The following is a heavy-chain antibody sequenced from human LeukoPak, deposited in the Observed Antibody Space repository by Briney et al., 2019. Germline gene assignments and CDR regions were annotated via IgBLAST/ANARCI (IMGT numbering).Heavy chain of an antibody. V-gene: IGHV4-34*01. Sequence: SETLSLTCVVYGGSFSGYHWSWIRQSPGKGLEWIGEINHRGSTNYNPSLKRRVTMSLDTSKNQFSLKLSSVTAADTAVYYCARTTMVRGTYYMDVWGKGTTVTISS. CDR2: INHRGST. D-gene: IGHD3-10*01. CDR1: GGSFSGYH. CDR3: ARTTMVRGTYYMDV. J-gene: IGHJ6*03.